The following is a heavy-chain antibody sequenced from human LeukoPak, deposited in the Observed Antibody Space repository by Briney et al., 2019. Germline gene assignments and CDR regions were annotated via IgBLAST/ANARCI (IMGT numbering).Heavy chain of an antibody. Sequence: SVKVSCKASGYTFTGYYMHWVRQAPGQGLEWMGWINPNSGGTNYAQKFQGRVTMTRDTSISTAYMELSRLRSDDTAVYYCARAELGTDAFDIWGQGTMVTVSS. CDR3: ARAELGTDAFDI. J-gene: IGHJ3*02. V-gene: IGHV1-2*02. D-gene: IGHD7-27*01. CDR2: INPNSGGT. CDR1: GYTFTGYY.